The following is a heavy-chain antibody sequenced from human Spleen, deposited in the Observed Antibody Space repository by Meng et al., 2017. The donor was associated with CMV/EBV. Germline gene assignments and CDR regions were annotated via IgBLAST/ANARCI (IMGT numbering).Heavy chain of an antibody. CDR2: IRYDGSDK. CDR1: GFTFSSYA. Sequence: GESLKISCAASGFTFSSYAMYWVRQAPGKGLEWVAFIRYDGSDKYYADSVKGRFTISRDNSKNTLYLQMSSLRVDNTAVYYCASRVTPYDFSAEGWFDPWCQGTLVTVSS. D-gene: IGHD3-3*01. CDR3: ASRVTPYDFSAEGWFDP. J-gene: IGHJ5*02. V-gene: IGHV3-30*02.